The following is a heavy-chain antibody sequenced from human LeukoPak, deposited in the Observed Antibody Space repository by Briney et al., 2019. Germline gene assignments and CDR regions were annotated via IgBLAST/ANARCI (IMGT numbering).Heavy chain of an antibody. CDR2: INPNSGGT. CDR1: GYTFTGYY. CDR3: ARDAYYYDSSGYPRGTFDI. Sequence: ASVTVSFKASGYTFTGYYMHWVRQAPGQGLEWMGWINPNSGGTNYAQKFQGRVTMTRDTSISTAYMELSRLRSDDTAVYFCARDAYYYDSSGYPRGTFDIWGQGTMVTVSS. V-gene: IGHV1-2*02. D-gene: IGHD3-22*01. J-gene: IGHJ3*02.